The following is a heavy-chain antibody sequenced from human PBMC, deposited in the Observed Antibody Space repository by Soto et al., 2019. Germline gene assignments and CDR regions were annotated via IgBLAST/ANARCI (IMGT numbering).Heavy chain of an antibody. CDR1: GGSISSYY. CDR2: IYYSGST. V-gene: IGHV4-59*12. Sequence: SETLSLTCTVSGGSISSYYWSWIRQPPGKGLEWIGYIYYSGSTNYNPSLKSRITINQDTSKNQFSLQLNSVTPDDTAVYYCAREYSAGWSTWGQGTLVTVSS. D-gene: IGHD6-19*01. J-gene: IGHJ4*02. CDR3: AREYSAGWST.